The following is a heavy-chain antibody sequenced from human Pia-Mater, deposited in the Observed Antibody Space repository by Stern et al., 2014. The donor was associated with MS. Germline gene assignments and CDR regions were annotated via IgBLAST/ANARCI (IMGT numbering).Heavy chain of an antibody. D-gene: IGHD6-13*01. CDR1: GGSFSSFD. CDR2: ISPMFGVA. CDR3: ARHQGGVAAN. J-gene: IGHJ4*02. Sequence: QVQLVESGAEVKKPESSVKVSCKAYGGSFSSFDISWVRQAPGQRLEWLGEISPMFGVANYAQNFQGRVTFTADESTSTVYMELSSLRSEDTAVYYCARHQGGVAANWGQGTLVTVSS. V-gene: IGHV1-69*01.